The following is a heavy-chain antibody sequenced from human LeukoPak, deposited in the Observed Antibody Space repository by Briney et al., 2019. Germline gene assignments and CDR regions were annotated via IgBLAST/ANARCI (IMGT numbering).Heavy chain of an antibody. J-gene: IGHJ3*01. CDR2: IYYTGST. D-gene: IGHD3-22*01. CDR1: GGSISSYY. Sequence: SETLSLTCTVSGGSISSYYWSWIRQSPGKGLEWIAYIYYTGSTYYNPSLKSRVTISVDTSKNQFSLKMTSLTAADTAVYYCARDNYDSSGYYEHALDLWGQGTMVTVSS. V-gene: IGHV4-30-4*08. CDR3: ARDNYDSSGYYEHALDL.